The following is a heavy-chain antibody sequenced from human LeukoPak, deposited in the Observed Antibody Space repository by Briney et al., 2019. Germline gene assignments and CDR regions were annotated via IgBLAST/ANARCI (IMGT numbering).Heavy chain of an antibody. CDR1: VGSFSGYY. CDR2: INHSGST. J-gene: IGHJ3*02. Sequence: SETLSLTCAVYVGSFSGYYWSWIRHPPGNGLEWIGEINHSGSTNYNPSLKSRVTISVDTSKNQFSLKLRSVTAADTAVYYCARHGRRNVLRYFDWSKPLDAFDIWGQGTMVTVSS. D-gene: IGHD3-9*01. V-gene: IGHV4-34*01. CDR3: ARHGRRNVLRYFDWSKPLDAFDI.